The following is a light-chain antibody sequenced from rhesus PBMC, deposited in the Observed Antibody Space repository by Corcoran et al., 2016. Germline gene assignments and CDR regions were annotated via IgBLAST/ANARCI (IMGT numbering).Light chain of an antibody. V-gene: IGKV3-42*02. Sequence: ETVVTQSPATLSLSPGERATLSCRASQSVGSNLAWYQQKPGQAPKLLKYDATSRATGIPDRFSCSGSGTEVTLTISSLEPEDVGVYYCQQYNNWNSFGQGTKVEIK. CDR1: QSVGSN. CDR3: QQYNNWNS. J-gene: IGKJ2*01. CDR2: DAT.